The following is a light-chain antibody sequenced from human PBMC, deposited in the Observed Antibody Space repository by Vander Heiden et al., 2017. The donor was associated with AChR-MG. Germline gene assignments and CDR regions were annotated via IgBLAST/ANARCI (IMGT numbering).Light chain of an antibody. CDR3: QAGDSSTVVV. V-gene: IGLV3-1*01. Sequence: SYELTQPPSVSVSPGQPATITCSGDKLGDKYACWYQQKPGQSPVLVIYQDSKRPSGILERFSGSNAGNTATLTISGTQAMDEADYYCQAGDSSTVVVFGGGTKLTVL. CDR1: KLGDKY. CDR2: QDS. J-gene: IGLJ2*01.